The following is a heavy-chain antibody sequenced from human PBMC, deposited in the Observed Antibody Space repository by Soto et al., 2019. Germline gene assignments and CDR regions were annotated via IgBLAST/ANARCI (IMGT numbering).Heavy chain of an antibody. CDR3: ARQIYDSDTGPNFQYYFDS. CDR1: GYTFTSHW. CDR2: IDPSDSQT. Sequence: GESLKISCMGSGYTFTSHWIGWVRQMPGKGLEWMGRIDPSDSQTYYSPSFRGHVTISVTKSITTVFLQWSSLRASDTAMYYCARQIYDSDTGPNFQYYFDSWGQGTPVTVSS. D-gene: IGHD3-22*01. J-gene: IGHJ4*02. V-gene: IGHV5-10-1*01.